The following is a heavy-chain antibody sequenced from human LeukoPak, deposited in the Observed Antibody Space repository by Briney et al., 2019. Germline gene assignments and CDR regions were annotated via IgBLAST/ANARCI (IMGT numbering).Heavy chain of an antibody. CDR1: GGSISSYY. Sequence: PSETLSLTCTVSGGSISSYYWSWIRQPPGKGLEWIGYIYYSGSTNYNPSLKSRVTISVDTSKNQFSLKLSSVTAADTAVYYCAASPLGYCSGGSCLLVHWGQGTQVTVSS. CDR3: AASPLGYCSGGSCLLVH. V-gene: IGHV4-59*01. J-gene: IGHJ1*01. CDR2: IYYSGST. D-gene: IGHD2-15*01.